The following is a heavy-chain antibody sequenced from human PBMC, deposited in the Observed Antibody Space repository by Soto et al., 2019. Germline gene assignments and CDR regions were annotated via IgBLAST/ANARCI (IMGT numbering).Heavy chain of an antibody. D-gene: IGHD2-15*01. CDR3: AKDVGYCSGGRCYPHKWFDP. Sequence: QVQLVESGGGVVQPGRSLRLSCAASGFTFKSYGMHWVRQAPGKGLEWVAVISYDGSIEYYGDSVKGRFTISRDNSKNTLYLQMTSLRAEDTAVYYCAKDVGYCSGGRCYPHKWFDPWGQGTLVTVSS. CDR2: ISYDGSIE. CDR1: GFTFKSYG. V-gene: IGHV3-30*18. J-gene: IGHJ5*02.